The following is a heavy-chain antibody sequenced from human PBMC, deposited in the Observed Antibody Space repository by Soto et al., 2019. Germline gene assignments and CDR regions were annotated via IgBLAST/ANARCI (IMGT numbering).Heavy chain of an antibody. V-gene: IGHV4-59*01. D-gene: IGHD6-13*01. J-gene: IGHJ6*03. CDR2: IYYSGST. CDR1: GGSISSYY. Sequence: SETLSLPCTVSGGSISSYYWSWIRQPPGKGLEWIGYIYYSGSTNYNPSLKSRVTISVDTSKNQFSLKLSSVTAADTAVYYCARADSSSWTDYYYYMDVWGKGTTVTVSS. CDR3: ARADSSSWTDYYYYMDV.